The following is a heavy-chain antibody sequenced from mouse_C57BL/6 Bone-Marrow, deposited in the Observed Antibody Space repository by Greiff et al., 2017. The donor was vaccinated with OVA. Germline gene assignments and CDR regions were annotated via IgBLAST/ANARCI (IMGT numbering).Heavy chain of an antibody. CDR3: TRNYYGSSYWYFEV. CDR2: IDPDTGGT. V-gene: IGHV1-15*01. Sequence: QVQLQQSGAELVRPGASVTLSCKASGYTFTDYEMHWVKQTPVHGLEWIGAIDPDTGGTAYNQKFKGKAILTADKSSSTAYMELRSLTSEDSAVYYCTRNYYGSSYWYFEVWGTRTTVTVSS. CDR1: GYTFTDYE. J-gene: IGHJ1*03. D-gene: IGHD1-1*01.